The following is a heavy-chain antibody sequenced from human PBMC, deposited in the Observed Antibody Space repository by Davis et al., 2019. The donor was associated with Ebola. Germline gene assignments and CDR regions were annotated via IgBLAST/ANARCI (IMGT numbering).Heavy chain of an antibody. CDR1: GFTFSSYG. J-gene: IGHJ6*02. D-gene: IGHD3-10*01. CDR3: AKDRFGLHALGYYYYGMDV. Sequence: PGGSLRLSCAASGFTFSSYGMHWVRQAPGKGLEWVAFLRYDGSNKYYADSVKGRFTISRDNSKNTLYLQMNSLRAEDTAVYYCAKDRFGLHALGYYYYGMDVWGQGTLVTVSS. V-gene: IGHV3-30*02. CDR2: LRYDGSNK.